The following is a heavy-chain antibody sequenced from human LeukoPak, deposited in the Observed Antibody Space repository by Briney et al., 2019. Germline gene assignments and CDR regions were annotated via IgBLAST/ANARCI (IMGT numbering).Heavy chain of an antibody. J-gene: IGHJ5*02. V-gene: IGHV4-39*02. Sequence: AETLSLTCTVSGGSISSSGYYWGWIRQPPGKGLDGIGSIYYSGSTYYNPSLKSRVTISVDTSKNQFSLKLSYVAAADTAVYYCARDPTAAGKGAWFDPWGQGTLVTVSS. CDR2: IYYSGST. CDR3: ARDPTAAGKGAWFDP. CDR1: GGSISSSGYY. D-gene: IGHD6-13*01.